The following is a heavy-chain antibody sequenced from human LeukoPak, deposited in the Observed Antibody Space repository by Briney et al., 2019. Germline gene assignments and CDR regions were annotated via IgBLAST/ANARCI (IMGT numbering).Heavy chain of an antibody. CDR2: INPSGGST. CDR1: GYTFTSYY. Sequence: ASVKVSCKASGYTFTSYYMHWVRQAPGQGLEWMGIINPSGGSTSYAQKFQGRVTMTRDMSTSTVYMELSSLRSEDTAVYYCASHDSSGYDAFDIWGQGTMVTASS. J-gene: IGHJ3*02. V-gene: IGHV1-46*03. CDR3: ASHDSSGYDAFDI. D-gene: IGHD3-22*01.